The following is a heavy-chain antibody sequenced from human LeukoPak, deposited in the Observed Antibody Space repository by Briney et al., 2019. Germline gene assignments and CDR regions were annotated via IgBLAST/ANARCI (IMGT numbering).Heavy chain of an antibody. CDR1: GFTFSSYW. J-gene: IGHJ4*02. D-gene: IGHD7-27*01. Sequence: GGSLRLSCTTSGFTFSSYWMTWVRQAPGRGLEWVANINPDGSEEYYVDSVKGRFSISRDNANSSLYLQMNSLSDTAVYYCVRDYLGPVDCWGQGTLVTVSS. CDR2: INPDGSEE. V-gene: IGHV3-7*03. CDR3: VRDYLGPVDC.